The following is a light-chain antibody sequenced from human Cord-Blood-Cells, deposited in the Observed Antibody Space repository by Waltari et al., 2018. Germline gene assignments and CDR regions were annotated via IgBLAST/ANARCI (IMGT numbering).Light chain of an antibody. J-gene: IGLJ2*01. Sequence: QSALTQPASVSGSPGQSITISCTGTSSDVGGYNYVSWYQQHPGKAPKLMIYDVSKRPSGISNRCSGCKSGNTASLTISGLQAEDEADYYCSSYTSSSTLFGGGTKLTVL. CDR1: SSDVGGYNY. V-gene: IGLV2-14*01. CDR2: DVS. CDR3: SSYTSSSTL.